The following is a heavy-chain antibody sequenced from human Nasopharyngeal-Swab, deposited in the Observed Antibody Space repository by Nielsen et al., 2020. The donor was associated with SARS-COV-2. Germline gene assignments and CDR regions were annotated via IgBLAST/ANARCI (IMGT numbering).Heavy chain of an antibody. CDR3: ARDLPDIAAAGNLYYYYYYMDV. V-gene: IGHV4-61*01. Sequence: GSLRLSCTVSGGSISSGSYYWSWIRQPPGKGLEWIGYIYYSGSTNYNPSLKSRVTISVDTSKNQFSLKLSSVTAADTAVYYCARDLPDIAAAGNLYYYYYYMDVWGKGTTVTVSS. CDR2: IYYSGST. J-gene: IGHJ6*03. CDR1: GGSISSGSYY. D-gene: IGHD6-13*01.